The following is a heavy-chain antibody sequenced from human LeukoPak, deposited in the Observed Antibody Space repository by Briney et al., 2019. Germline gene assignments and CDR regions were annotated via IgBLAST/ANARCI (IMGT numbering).Heavy chain of an antibody. D-gene: IGHD2-15*01. J-gene: IGHJ4*02. CDR1: GFTYGTYW. CDR3: ARGQLADAY. V-gene: IGHV3-7*01. Sequence: PGGSLRLXCAASGFTYGTYWMSWIRQTPGKGLEWVAKIKQDGGEKYYADSVKGRFTISRDNAKNSLYLQMNSLRAEDTAVYYCARGQLADAYWGQGTLVTVSS. CDR2: IKQDGGEK.